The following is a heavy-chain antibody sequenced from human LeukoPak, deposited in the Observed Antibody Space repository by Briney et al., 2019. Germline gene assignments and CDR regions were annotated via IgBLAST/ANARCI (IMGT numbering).Heavy chain of an antibody. CDR3: ARVKYSSSPHDY. V-gene: IGHV4-59*12. CDR1: GGSISGWY. J-gene: IGHJ4*02. D-gene: IGHD6-13*01. Sequence: SETLSLTCTVSGGSISGWYWSWIRQPPGKGLEWIGHIYSSGSTNYNPSLKSRVTISVDKSKNQFSLKLSSVTAADTAVYYCARVKYSSSPHDYWGQGTLVTVSS. CDR2: IYSSGST.